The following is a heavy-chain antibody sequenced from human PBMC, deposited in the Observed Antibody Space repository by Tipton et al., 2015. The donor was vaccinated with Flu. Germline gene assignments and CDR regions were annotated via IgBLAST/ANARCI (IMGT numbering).Heavy chain of an antibody. CDR2: IYYSGST. J-gene: IGHJ5*02. D-gene: IGHD3-3*01. CDR1: GCSISSSSYY. CDR3: ARDLREGRITIFGVVTQFDP. Sequence: TLSLTCTVSGCSISSSSYYWGWIRQPPGKGLEWFGSIYYSGSTYYNPSLKSRVTISVDTSKNQFSLKLSSVTAADTAVYYCARDLREGRITIFGVVTQFDPWGQGTLVTVSS. V-gene: IGHV4-39*07.